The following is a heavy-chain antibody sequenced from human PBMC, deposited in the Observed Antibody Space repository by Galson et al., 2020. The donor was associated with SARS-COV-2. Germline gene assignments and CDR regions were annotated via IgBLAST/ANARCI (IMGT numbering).Heavy chain of an antibody. CDR2: INSDGSST. Sequence: ALHGESLKISCAASGFTFSSYWMHWVRQAPGKGLVWVSRINSDGSSTSYADSVKGRFTISRDNAKNTLYLQMNSLRAEDTAVYYCARDPSPSGYVWGSYRSYYYYYYMDVWGKGTTVTVSS. D-gene: IGHD3-16*02. J-gene: IGHJ6*03. CDR1: GFTFSSYW. V-gene: IGHV3-74*01. CDR3: ARDPSPSGYVWGSYRSYYYYYYMDV.